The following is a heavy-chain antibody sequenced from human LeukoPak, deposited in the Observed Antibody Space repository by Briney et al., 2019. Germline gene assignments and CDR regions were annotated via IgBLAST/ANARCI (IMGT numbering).Heavy chain of an antibody. CDR3: ARTSGRCDYRCFDY. V-gene: IGHV1-46*01. J-gene: IGHJ4*02. Sequence: ASVKVSCKASGYTFTSYYIHWVRQAPGQGLQWMGIINPSGGRTNYAQKFQGRVTMTRDTSTSTVYMGLSSLRSEDTAVYYCARTSGRCDYRCFDYWGQGTLVTISS. D-gene: IGHD4-17*01. CDR1: GYTFTSYY. CDR2: INPSGGRT.